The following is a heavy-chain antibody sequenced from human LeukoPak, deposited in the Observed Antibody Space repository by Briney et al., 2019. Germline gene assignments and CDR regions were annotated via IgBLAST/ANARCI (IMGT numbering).Heavy chain of an antibody. J-gene: IGHJ4*02. CDR1: GYTFVGHY. CDR2: IIPIFGTA. Sequence: SVTVSCKGSGYTFVGHYMHWVRQAPGQGLEWMGGIIPIFGTANYAQKFQGRVTITADESTSTAYMELSSLRSEDTAVYYCARAEYSSSSFDYWGQGTLVTVSS. CDR3: ARAEYSSSSFDY. V-gene: IGHV1-69*13. D-gene: IGHD6-6*01.